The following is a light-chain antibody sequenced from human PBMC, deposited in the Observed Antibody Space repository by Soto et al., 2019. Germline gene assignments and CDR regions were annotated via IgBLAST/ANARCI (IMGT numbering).Light chain of an antibody. Sequence: DVQMTQSPSSLSASVGDSVTITCRSSQTVKTYLNWYQHKPGKAPQLLIYASSRLQTGVASRFSGSDSGTYFSLTISSLQPEDFATYYCQQTSTTPGTFGQGTKVEIK. CDR2: ASS. CDR3: QQTSTTPGT. J-gene: IGKJ1*01. CDR1: QTVKTY. V-gene: IGKV1-39*01.